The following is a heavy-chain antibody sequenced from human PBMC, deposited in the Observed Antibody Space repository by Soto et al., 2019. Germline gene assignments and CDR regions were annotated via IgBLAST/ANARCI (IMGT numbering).Heavy chain of an antibody. CDR3: AREPLT. CDR2: MYNTGST. Sequence: SETLSLTCTVSGGSISRYYWSWIRQPPGKGLEWIGYMYNTGSTVYNPSFKSRVTISVDTSKNQFSLKLNSVTAADTAVYYCAREPLTWGQGTLVTVSS. CDR1: GGSISRYY. J-gene: IGHJ4*02. V-gene: IGHV4-59*01.